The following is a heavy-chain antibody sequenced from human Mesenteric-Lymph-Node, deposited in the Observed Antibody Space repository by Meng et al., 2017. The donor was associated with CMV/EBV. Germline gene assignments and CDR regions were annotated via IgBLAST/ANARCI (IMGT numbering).Heavy chain of an antibody. CDR1: GGSISSSSYY. CDR3: ARIVVAGYYYGMDV. CDR2: IYYSGST. D-gene: IGHD2-15*01. J-gene: IGHJ6*02. Sequence: SETLSLTCTVSGGSISSSSYYWGWIRQPPGKGLEWIGSIYYSGSTYYNPSLKSRVTISVDTSKNQFSLKLSSVTAADTAVYYCARIVVAGYYYGMDVWGQGTTVTVSS. V-gene: IGHV4-39*01.